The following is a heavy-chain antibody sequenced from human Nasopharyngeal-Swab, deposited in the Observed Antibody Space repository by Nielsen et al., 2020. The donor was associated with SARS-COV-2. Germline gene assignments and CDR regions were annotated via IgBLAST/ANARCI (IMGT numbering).Heavy chain of an antibody. CDR1: GLTFSAYA. D-gene: IGHD3-16*01. Sequence: GESLKISCAVSGLTFSAYALSWVRQAPGKGLEWVSGISVSGGNTYYADSVAGRFTISRDNSNSRLFLQINSLRAEDTAVYYCARASWGLSVFDRWGQGTLVTVSS. J-gene: IGHJ4*02. CDR2: ISVSGGNT. CDR3: ARASWGLSVFDR. V-gene: IGHV3-23*01.